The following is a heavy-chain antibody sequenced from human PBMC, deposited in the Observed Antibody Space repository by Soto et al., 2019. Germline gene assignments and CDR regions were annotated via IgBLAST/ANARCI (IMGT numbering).Heavy chain of an antibody. D-gene: IGHD6-13*01. CDR2: ISYSGST. CDR3: VRDGAATGSVYLDY. J-gene: IGHJ4*02. CDR1: GGSISSSSYY. V-gene: IGHV4-61*01. Sequence: SETLSITCTVSGGSISSSSYYWGWIRQPPGKGLEWIGYISYSGSTNYNSSLKSRVTMSIDTSKNQFSLRLTSVTAADTAVYYCVRDGAATGSVYLDYWGQGTLVTVSS.